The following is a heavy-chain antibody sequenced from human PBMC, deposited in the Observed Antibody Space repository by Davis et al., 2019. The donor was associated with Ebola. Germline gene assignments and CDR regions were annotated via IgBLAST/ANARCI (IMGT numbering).Heavy chain of an antibody. J-gene: IGHJ4*02. CDR3: ARGRWLQSTYFDY. CDR1: GFTFADYS. Sequence: GESLKISCGVSGFTFADYSMHWVRQAPGKGLEWISLITWDGGSTYYADSVKGRFTISRDNAKNSLYLQMNSLRAEDTAVYYCARGRWLQSTYFDYWGQGTLVTVSS. D-gene: IGHD5-24*01. CDR2: ITWDGGST. V-gene: IGHV3-43*01.